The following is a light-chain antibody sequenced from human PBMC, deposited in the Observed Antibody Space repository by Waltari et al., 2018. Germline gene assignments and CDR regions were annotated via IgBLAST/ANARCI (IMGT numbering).Light chain of an antibody. CDR3: HAAADNNWF. CDR1: VLAEKY. J-gene: IGLJ2*01. CDR2: KDT. V-gene: IGLV3-27*01. Sequence: YDLAQPFSVSVSPGQTATITPGDVLAEKYVRWFQQRPGQAPTLILYKDTERPSGIPERFSGSSSGSTVTLTIRGALLEDEADYHCHAAADNNWFFGGGTKLTVL.